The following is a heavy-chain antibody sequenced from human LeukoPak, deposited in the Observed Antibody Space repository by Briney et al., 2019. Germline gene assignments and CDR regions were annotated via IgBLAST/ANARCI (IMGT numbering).Heavy chain of an antibody. CDR3: EKVVSWVDPDFDY. D-gene: IGHD2-15*01. Sequence: GGSLRLSCAASGFTFSSYGMHWVRQAPGKGLEWVAGISCDGSSKYYADSVKGRFTISRDNSKNTLYLQINSMRPEDTAVYYCEKVVSWVDPDFDYWGQGTLVTVS. CDR1: GFTFSSYG. CDR2: ISCDGSSK. V-gene: IGHV3-30*18. J-gene: IGHJ4*02.